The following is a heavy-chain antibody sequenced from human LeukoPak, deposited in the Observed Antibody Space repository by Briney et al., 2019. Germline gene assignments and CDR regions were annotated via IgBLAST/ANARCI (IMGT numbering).Heavy chain of an antibody. V-gene: IGHV1-3*01. CDR3: ARTLYPRGYSGYDLRYYFDY. CDR1: GHTFTSYA. CDR2: INAGNGNT. Sequence: GASVKVSCKASGHTFTSYAMHWVRQAPGQRLEWMGWINAGNGNTKYSQKFQGRVTITRDTSASTAYMELSSLRSEDTAVYYCARTLYPRGYSGYDLRYYFDYWGQGTLVTVSS. J-gene: IGHJ4*02. D-gene: IGHD5-12*01.